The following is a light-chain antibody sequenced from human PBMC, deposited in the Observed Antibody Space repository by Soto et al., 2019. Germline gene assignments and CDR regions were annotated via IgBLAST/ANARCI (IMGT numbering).Light chain of an antibody. CDR3: QQYGSSPIT. CDR2: GAS. J-gene: IGKJ5*01. CDR1: QTVSSTY. V-gene: IGKV3-20*01. Sequence: ENVLTQSPGTLSLSPGERVTLSCRASQTVSSTYLAWYQQKPGQAPRLLIYGASSRATGIPDRFSGTVSGTDFTLTISRLEPEDFAVYYCQQYGSSPITFGQGTRLEIK.